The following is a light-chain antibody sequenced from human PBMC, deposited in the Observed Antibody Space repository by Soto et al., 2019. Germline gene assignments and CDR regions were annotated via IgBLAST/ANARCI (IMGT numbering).Light chain of an antibody. CDR1: SSDVGAYNS. Sequence: QSALTQPASVSGSPGQSITISCTGTSSDVGAYNSVSWYQHHPGKAPKLIIYEVINRPSGVFNRFSAYKSGNTASLIISGLQAEDEADYYCSSYTDSSTYVFGTGTKGTVL. J-gene: IGLJ1*01. V-gene: IGLV2-14*01. CDR2: EVI. CDR3: SSYTDSSTYV.